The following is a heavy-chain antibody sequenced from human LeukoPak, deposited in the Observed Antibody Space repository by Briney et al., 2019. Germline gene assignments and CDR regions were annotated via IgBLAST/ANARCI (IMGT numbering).Heavy chain of an antibody. Sequence: SETLSLTCTVSGGSISSYYWSWIRQPPGKGLEWIGYIYTSGSTNYNPSLKSQVTISVDTSKNQFSLKLSSVTAADTAVYYCARQLTTVTTEGWFDPWGQGTLVTVSS. J-gene: IGHJ5*02. CDR3: ARQLTTVTTEGWFDP. D-gene: IGHD4-11*01. CDR1: GGSISSYY. CDR2: IYTSGST. V-gene: IGHV4-4*09.